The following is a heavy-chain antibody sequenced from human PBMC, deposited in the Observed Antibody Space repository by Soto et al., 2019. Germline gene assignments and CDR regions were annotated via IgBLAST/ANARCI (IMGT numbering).Heavy chain of an antibody. D-gene: IGHD1-26*01. CDR1: GFIVSDYP. CDR2: ISYDGNVK. J-gene: IGHJ4*02. V-gene: IGHV3-30-3*01. CDR3: ARDFIVGAPDYFDY. Sequence: GGSLRLSCAASGFIVSDYPMHWVRQAPGKGLEWVAVISYDGNVKYYVDSVKGRFTISRDDSKSTLYLQMNSLRVDDMAVYYCARDFIVGAPDYFDYWGQGTLVTVSS.